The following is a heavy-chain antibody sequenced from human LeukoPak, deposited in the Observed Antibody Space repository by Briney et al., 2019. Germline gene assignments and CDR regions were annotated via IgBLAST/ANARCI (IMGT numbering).Heavy chain of an antibody. CDR1: GFTFSNYG. Sequence: GGSLRLSCAVSGFTFSNYGMSWVRQAPGKGLEWVANIKQDGSEKYYVDSVKGRFTISRDNAKNSLYLQMNSLRAEDTAVYYCARGERGYSYGYLYYYMDVWGKGTTVTVSS. D-gene: IGHD5-18*01. CDR3: ARGERGYSYGYLYYYMDV. V-gene: IGHV3-7*04. CDR2: IKQDGSEK. J-gene: IGHJ6*03.